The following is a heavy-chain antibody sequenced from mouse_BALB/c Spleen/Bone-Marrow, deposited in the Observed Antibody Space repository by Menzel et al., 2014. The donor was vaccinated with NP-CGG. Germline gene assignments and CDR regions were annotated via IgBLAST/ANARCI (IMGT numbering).Heavy chain of an antibody. D-gene: IGHD1-1*01. V-gene: IGHV1S81*02. CDR3: ALYYYGSLDY. CDR1: GYTFTSYW. J-gene: IGHJ2*01. CDR2: IYPSNGRT. Sequence: VQLQQSGAELVKPGASVKLSCKASGYTFTSYWMHWVKQRPGQGLEWIGEIYPSNGRTNYNEKFKSKATLTVDKSSSTAYMQLSSLTSEDSAVYYCALYYYGSLDYWGQGTTLTVSA.